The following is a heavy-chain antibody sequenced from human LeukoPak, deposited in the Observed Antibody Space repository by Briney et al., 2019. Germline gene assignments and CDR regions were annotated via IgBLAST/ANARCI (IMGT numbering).Heavy chain of an antibody. Sequence: GESLKISCKGSGYSFSTYWIGWVRQMPGKGLEWMGIIYPGDSDTRYSPSFQGQVTISADKSISTAYLQWSSQKASDTAMYYCATRGYRSGANAFDIWGQGTMVTVSS. CDR2: IYPGDSDT. D-gene: IGHD6-19*01. CDR1: GYSFSTYW. J-gene: IGHJ3*02. V-gene: IGHV5-51*01. CDR3: ATRGYRSGANAFDI.